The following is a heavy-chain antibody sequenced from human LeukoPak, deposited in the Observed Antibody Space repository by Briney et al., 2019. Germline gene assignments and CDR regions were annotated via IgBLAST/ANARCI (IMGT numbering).Heavy chain of an antibody. CDR1: GGSISSYY. J-gene: IGHJ5*01. V-gene: IGHV4-4*07. Sequence: SETLSLTCTVSGGSISSYYWSWIRQPAGKGLEWIGRIYTSGSTNYNPSLKCRVTMSLDTSKNQFSLKLSSVTAADTAVYYCATDGMVRGPDAWFDSWGQGTLVTVSS. CDR3: ATDGMVRGPDAWFDS. D-gene: IGHD3-10*01. CDR2: IYTSGST.